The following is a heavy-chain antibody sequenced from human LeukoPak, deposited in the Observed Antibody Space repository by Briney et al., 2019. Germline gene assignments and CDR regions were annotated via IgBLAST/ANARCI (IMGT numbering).Heavy chain of an antibody. CDR3: ARDRKAVAGTDY. V-gene: IGHV4-38-2*02. CDR1: DYSISSGYY. Sequence: SETLSLTCAVSDYSISSGYYWGWIRQPPGKGLEWIGRNYPRWSTYYNPSLKSGVTISVAPSKNQFSLKLNSVTAADTAVYYCARDRKAVAGTDYWGQGTLVTVSS. CDR2: NYPRWST. D-gene: IGHD6-19*01. J-gene: IGHJ4*02.